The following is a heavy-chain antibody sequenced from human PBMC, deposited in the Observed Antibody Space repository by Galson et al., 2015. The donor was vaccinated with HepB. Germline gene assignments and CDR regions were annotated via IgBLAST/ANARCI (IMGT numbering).Heavy chain of an antibody. CDR3: ARDRVVAGGGDWFDP. D-gene: IGHD6-13*01. Sequence: SLRLSCAASGFTFSYYWMSWVRQAPGKGLEWVANIKEDGSEKYYVDSVKGRFTISRDNAKNSLWLQMNSLRAEDTAVYFCARDRVVAGGGDWFDPWGQGTLVTVSS. V-gene: IGHV3-7*01. CDR2: IKEDGSEK. CDR1: GFTFSYYW. J-gene: IGHJ5*02.